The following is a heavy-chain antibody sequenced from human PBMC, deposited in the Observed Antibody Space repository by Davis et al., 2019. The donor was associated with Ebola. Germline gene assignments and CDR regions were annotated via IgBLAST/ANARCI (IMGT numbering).Heavy chain of an antibody. CDR3: ARVLWNYFLGY. Sequence: SETLSLTCTVSGGSISSYYWSWIRQPPGKGLEWIGYIYYSGSTNYNPSLKSRVTISVDTSKKQFSLRLSSVTAADTAVYYCARVLWNYFLGYWGQGTLVTVSS. CDR2: IYYSGST. CDR1: GGSISSYY. V-gene: IGHV4-59*12. D-gene: IGHD1-7*01. J-gene: IGHJ4*02.